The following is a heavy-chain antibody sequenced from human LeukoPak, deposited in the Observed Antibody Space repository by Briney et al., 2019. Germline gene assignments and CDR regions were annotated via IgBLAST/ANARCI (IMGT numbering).Heavy chain of an antibody. CDR2: IYPGDSDT. CDR1: GSIFTSYW. J-gene: IGHJ4*02. D-gene: IGHD4-17*01. V-gene: IGHV5-51*01. Sequence: GESLEISCEGSGSIFTSYWIGWGRQLPGKGLEWMGIIYPGDSDTRYSPSFQGQVTISADKSISTAYLQWSSLKASDTAMYYCARQVGDYTTDYWGQGTLVTVSS. CDR3: ARQVGDYTTDY.